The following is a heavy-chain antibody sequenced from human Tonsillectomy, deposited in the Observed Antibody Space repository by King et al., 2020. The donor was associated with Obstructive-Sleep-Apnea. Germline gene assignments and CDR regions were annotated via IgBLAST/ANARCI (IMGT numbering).Heavy chain of an antibody. J-gene: IGHJ4*02. V-gene: IGHV4-39*07. Sequence: MQLQESGPGLVKPSETLSLTCTVSGGSISSSSYYWGCIRQPPGKGLEWIGTIYYSGNTYYNPSLKSRVAISVDTSKNQFSLKLSSVTAADTAVYYCARDWRVPSSKGDYWGQGTLVTVSS. CDR3: ARDWRVPSSKGDY. D-gene: IGHD2-2*01. CDR1: GGSISSSSYY. CDR2: IYYSGNT.